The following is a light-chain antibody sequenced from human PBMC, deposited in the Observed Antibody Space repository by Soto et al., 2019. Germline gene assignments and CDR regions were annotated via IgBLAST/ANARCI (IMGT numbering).Light chain of an antibody. CDR1: SNDVGSYDF. Sequence: QSVLTQPTSVSGSPGQSITISCTGTSNDVGSYDFVSWFQQHPGKAPKLMIYEVTNRPSGVSYRFSGSKSGNTASLTISGLQAEDEADYYCSSFTTTNTWVFGGGTKLTVL. V-gene: IGLV2-14*01. J-gene: IGLJ3*02. CDR2: EVT. CDR3: SSFTTTNTWV.